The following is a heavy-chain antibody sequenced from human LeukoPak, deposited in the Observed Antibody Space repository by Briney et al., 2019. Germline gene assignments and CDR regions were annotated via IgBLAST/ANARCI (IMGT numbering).Heavy chain of an antibody. CDR2: ISDDGSSA. V-gene: IGHV3-74*01. CDR1: GFTFGNYW. J-gene: IGHJ4*02. CDR3: VSGYCSSTTCYRGAY. D-gene: IGHD2-2*03. Sequence: GGSLRLSCAASGFTFGNYWMHWVRQAPGKGLLWVSRISDDGSSANYADSVQGRFTISRDNAKNTVYLQVHSLRAEDTAVYYCVSGYCSSTTCYRGAYWGQGTLVTVSS.